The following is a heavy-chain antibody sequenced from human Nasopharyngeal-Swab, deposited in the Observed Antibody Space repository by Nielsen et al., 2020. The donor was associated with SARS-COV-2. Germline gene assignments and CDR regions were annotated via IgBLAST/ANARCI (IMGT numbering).Heavy chain of an antibody. CDR3: ARGIRPGPRATRGRYFDY. Sequence: WIRQPPGKGLEWIGEINHSGSTNCNPSLKSRVTTSVDTSKNQFSLKLSSVTAADTAVYYCARGIRPGPRATRGRYFDYWGQGTLVTVSS. CDR2: INHSGST. D-gene: IGHD1-26*01. V-gene: IGHV4-34*01. J-gene: IGHJ4*02.